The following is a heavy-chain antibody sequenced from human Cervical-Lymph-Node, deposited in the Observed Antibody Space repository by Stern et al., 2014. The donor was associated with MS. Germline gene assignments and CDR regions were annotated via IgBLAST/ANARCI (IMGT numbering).Heavy chain of an antibody. J-gene: IGHJ4*02. CDR3: VRDGLTGSDY. D-gene: IGHD1-20*01. Sequence: QLQLQESGPGLLKPSETLSLTCSVSGVSVTSSRYYWSWVRQSPGKGLEWIGHVHYSGKTSYNPSLKSRVSISVDTSKNHFSLRLDSVTAADTAVYYCVRDGLTGSDYWGQGTLVAVSS. V-gene: IGHV4-61*03. CDR2: VHYSGKT. CDR1: GVSVTSSRYY.